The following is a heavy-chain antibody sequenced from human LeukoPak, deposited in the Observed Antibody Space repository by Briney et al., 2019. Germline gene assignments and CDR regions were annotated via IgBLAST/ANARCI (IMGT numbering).Heavy chain of an antibody. V-gene: IGHV4-39*07. D-gene: IGHD6-19*01. CDR3: ARGTRSYSSGFGGDAFDI. J-gene: IGHJ3*02. CDR1: GGSISSSSYY. Sequence: SETLSLTCTVSGGSISSSSYYWGWVRQPPGKGLEWIGSIYYSGSTYYNPSLKSRVTISVNTSKIQFSLKLSSVTAADTAVYYCARGTRSYSSGFGGDAFDIWGQGTMVTVSS. CDR2: IYYSGST.